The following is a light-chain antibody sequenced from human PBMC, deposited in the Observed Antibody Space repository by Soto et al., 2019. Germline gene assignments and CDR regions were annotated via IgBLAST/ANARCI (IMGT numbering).Light chain of an antibody. CDR2: GAS. CDR1: QSVSSN. Sequence: EIVMTQSPATLSVSPGERATLPCRASQSVSSNLAWYQQKPGQAPRLLISGASTRATGIPARFSGSGSGTEFTLTISSLQSEDFAVYYCQQYNNWPLTFGGGTKVDIK. V-gene: IGKV3-15*01. CDR3: QQYNNWPLT. J-gene: IGKJ4*01.